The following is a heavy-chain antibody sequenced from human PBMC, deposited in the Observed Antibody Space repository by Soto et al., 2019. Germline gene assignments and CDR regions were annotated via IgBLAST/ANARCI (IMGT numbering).Heavy chain of an antibody. V-gene: IGHV3-30*03. D-gene: IGHD3-3*02. CDR1: GFTFSSYG. CDR3: AEGEGVGFLEWSTMDV. Sequence: QVQLVESGGGVVQPGRSLRLSCAASGFTFSSYGMHWVRQAPGKGLEWVAVISYDGSNKYYADSVKGRFTISRDNSKNTLYLQMNSLRAEDTAVYYCAEGEGVGFLEWSTMDVWGQGTTVTVSS. CDR2: ISYDGSNK. J-gene: IGHJ6*02.